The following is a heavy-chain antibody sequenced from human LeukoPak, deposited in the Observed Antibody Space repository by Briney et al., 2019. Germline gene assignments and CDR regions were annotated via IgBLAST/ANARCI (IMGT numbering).Heavy chain of an antibody. CDR2: ISSSGSTI. D-gene: IGHD2/OR15-2a*01. V-gene: IGHV3-48*03. CDR1: GFTFSSYE. CDR3: ARDEYTSSWGYYYYYYMDV. J-gene: IGHJ6*03. Sequence: GGSLRLSCAASGFTFSSYEMNWVRQAPGKGLEWVSYISSSGSTIYYADSVKGRFTTSRDNAKNSLYLQMNSLRAEDTAVYYCARDEYTSSWGYYYYYYMDVWGKGTTVTVSS.